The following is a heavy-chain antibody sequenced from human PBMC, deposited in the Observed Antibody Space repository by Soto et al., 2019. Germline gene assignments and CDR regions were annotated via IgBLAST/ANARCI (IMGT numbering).Heavy chain of an antibody. J-gene: IGHJ1*01. D-gene: IGHD2-21*02. CDR3: ARVQAPYCGGDCYSTHFQH. CDR1: GYTFTGYY. V-gene: IGHV1-2*02. CDR2: INPNSGGT. Sequence: ASVKVSCKASGYTFTGYYMHWVRQAPVQGLEWMGWINPNSGGTNYAQKFQGRVTMTRDTSISTAYMELSRLRSDDTAVYYCARVQAPYCGGDCYSTHFQHWGQGTLVTVSS.